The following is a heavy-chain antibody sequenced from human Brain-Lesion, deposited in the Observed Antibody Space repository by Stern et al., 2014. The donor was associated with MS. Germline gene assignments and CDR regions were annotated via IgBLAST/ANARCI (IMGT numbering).Heavy chain of an antibody. V-gene: IGHV4-39*02. Sequence: QLQLQESGPGLVKPSETLSLTCTVAGGSVSSTSYAWAWIRQPPGKGLEWIGTIYYSGNTYYSPSLKSLFTISLDTSNNTFSPRLGLVTAADTAVYYCAGEEDIRYCSGGSCTGNWFDPWGQGTLVTVSS. D-gene: IGHD2-15*01. J-gene: IGHJ5*02. CDR2: IYYSGNT. CDR1: GGSVSSTSYA. CDR3: AGEEDIRYCSGGSCTGNWFDP.